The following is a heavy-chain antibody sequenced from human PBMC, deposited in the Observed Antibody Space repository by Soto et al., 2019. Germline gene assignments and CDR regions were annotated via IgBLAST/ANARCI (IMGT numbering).Heavy chain of an antibody. Sequence: PVKVSCKASGFTFTSSAVQWVRQARGQRLEWIGWIVVGSGNTNYAQKFQERVTITRDMSTSTAYMELSSLRSEDTAVYYCAADPGIAVAGYYYYYGMDVWGQGTTVTVSS. V-gene: IGHV1-58*01. CDR2: IVVGSGNT. CDR3: AADPGIAVAGYYYYYGMDV. CDR1: GFTFTSSA. J-gene: IGHJ6*02. D-gene: IGHD6-19*01.